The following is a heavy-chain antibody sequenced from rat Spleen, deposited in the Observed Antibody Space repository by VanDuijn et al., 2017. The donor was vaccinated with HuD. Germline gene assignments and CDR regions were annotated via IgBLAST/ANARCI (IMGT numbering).Heavy chain of an antibody. J-gene: IGHJ3*01. CDR1: GFIFNRYY. CDR3: ARDNYDGTYYYGFAY. V-gene: IGHV5-25*01. CDR2: ISTAGSNT. Sequence: EVQLVESGGGLMQPGRSLKLSCEASGFIFNRYYMVWVRQAPTKGLEWVAYISTAGSNTFYRDSVKGRFVISKDNGKNTGYLQMNNLRSEDTAIYYCARDNYDGTYYYGFAYWGQGTLVTVSS. D-gene: IGHD1-12*02.